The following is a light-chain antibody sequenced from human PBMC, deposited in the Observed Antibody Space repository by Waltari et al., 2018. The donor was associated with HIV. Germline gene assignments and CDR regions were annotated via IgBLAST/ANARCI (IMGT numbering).Light chain of an antibody. J-gene: IGLJ2*01. V-gene: IGLV3-1*01. CDR3: QAWDSRTS. CDR1: RVGHQY. CDR2: QDS. Sequence: SYALTQPPSVSASPGQPASITCSGDRVGHQYVSWYHQKADMSPVLVTFQDSKRPSGIPERFSGSNYGNKATLTISGTQAMDEADYYCQAWDSRTSFGGGTKLTVL.